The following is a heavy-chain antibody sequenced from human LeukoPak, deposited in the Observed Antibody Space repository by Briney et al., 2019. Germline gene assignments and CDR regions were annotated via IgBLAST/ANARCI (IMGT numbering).Heavy chain of an antibody. CDR2: ISGSGGST. D-gene: IGHD6-13*01. CDR1: GFTFSSYA. J-gene: IGHJ6*02. Sequence: GGSLRLSCAASGFTFSSYAMSWVRQAPGKGLEWVSAISGSGGSTYYADSVKGRFTISRDNSKNTLYLQMNSLRAEDTAVYYCAKSLSGIAAAPYYYYYGMDVWGQGTTVTVSS. V-gene: IGHV3-23*01. CDR3: AKSLSGIAAAPYYYYYGMDV.